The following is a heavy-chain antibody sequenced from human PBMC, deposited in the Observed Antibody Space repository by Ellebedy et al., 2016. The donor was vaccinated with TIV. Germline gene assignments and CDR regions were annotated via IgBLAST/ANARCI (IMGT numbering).Heavy chain of an antibody. V-gene: IGHV3-23*01. Sequence: GESLKISCVASGFIFSSHAMNWVRQVPGKGLEWVAHISGSGANTYYAESVKGRFTISKDSSTNTLYLQMDSLRAEDAAVYYCAKPQSTNGWYAFWFFDVWGRGTLVSVSS. CDR2: ISGSGANT. D-gene: IGHD2-8*01. J-gene: IGHJ2*01. CDR1: GFIFSSHA. CDR3: AKPQSTNGWYAFWFFDV.